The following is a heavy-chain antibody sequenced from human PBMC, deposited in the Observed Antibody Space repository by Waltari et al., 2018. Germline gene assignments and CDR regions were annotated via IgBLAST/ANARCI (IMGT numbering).Heavy chain of an antibody. Sequence: QVHLLQSGPEVRKPRSSVKVSCPASGGTFTNPVFNWVRQAPGQGLEWMGRIIPILGQTTYSQRFQGRVTMTADKSTKTTYMGLASLRSEDTALYYCASGHSYISNSRHYGPFDLWGQGTLITVSS. D-gene: IGHD3-16*01. V-gene: IGHV1-69*02. CDR1: GGTFTNPV. CDR3: ASGHSYISNSRHYGPFDL. J-gene: IGHJ5*02. CDR2: IIPILGQT.